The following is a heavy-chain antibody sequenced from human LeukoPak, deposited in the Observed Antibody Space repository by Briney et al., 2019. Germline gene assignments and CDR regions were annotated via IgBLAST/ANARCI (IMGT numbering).Heavy chain of an antibody. CDR1: GGTFSSYA. V-gene: IGHV1-69*06. Sequence: SVKVSCKASGGTFSSYAISWVRQAPGQGLEWMGGIIPIFGTANDAQKFQGRVTITADKSTSTAYMELSSLRSEDTAMYYCARSSIIAAAGPYYFDYWGQGTLVTVSS. CDR3: ARSSIIAAAGPYYFDY. D-gene: IGHD6-13*01. CDR2: IIPIFGTA. J-gene: IGHJ4*02.